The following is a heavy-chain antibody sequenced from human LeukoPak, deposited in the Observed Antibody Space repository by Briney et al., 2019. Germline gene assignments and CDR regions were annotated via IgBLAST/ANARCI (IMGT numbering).Heavy chain of an antibody. Sequence: ASVKVSCKASGYTFTSYGINWVRQATGQGLEWMGWMNPNSGNTGYAQKFQGRVTMTRNTSISTAYMELSSLRSEDTAVYYCARGHSSSWFSLGYYYGMDVWGQGTTVTVSS. CDR3: ARGHSSSWFSLGYYYGMDV. V-gene: IGHV1-8*01. D-gene: IGHD6-13*01. CDR1: GYTFTSYG. J-gene: IGHJ6*02. CDR2: MNPNSGNT.